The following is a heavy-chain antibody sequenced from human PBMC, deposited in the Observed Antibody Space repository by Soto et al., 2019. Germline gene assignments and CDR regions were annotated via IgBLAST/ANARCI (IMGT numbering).Heavy chain of an antibody. Sequence: QVQLQESGPGLVKPSQTLSLTCTVSGGSIGSRDYYWSWIRQPPGKGLEWIGYIYYSGSTYYNPSLKSRVTISIDTSKNQFSLKLSSVTAADTAVYYCANLSAAAGTHQLNWFDPWGQGTLVTVSS. CDR1: GGSIGSRDYY. CDR3: ANLSAAAGTHQLNWFDP. CDR2: IYYSGST. V-gene: IGHV4-30-4*01. J-gene: IGHJ5*02. D-gene: IGHD1-7*01.